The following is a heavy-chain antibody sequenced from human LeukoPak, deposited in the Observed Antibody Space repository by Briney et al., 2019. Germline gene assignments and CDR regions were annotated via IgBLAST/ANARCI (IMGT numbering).Heavy chain of an antibody. CDR3: VREGEHYHDHSASFDH. CDR2: MSFEGYV. Sequence: GGSLRLSCAASGFTLTGYLVHWVRQAPGKGLEWVAVMSFEGYVYCAESLKDRFTVSRDNSKNMIYLHMNSLRAVDTALYYCVREGEHYHDHSASFDHWGQGTMVTVSS. V-gene: IGHV3-30*04. D-gene: IGHD3-22*01. J-gene: IGHJ4*02. CDR1: GFTLTGYL.